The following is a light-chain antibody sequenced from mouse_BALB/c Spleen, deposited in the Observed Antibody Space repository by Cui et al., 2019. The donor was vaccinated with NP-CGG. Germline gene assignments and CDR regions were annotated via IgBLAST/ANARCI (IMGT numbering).Light chain of an antibody. J-gene: IGLJ1*01. Sequence: QAVVTQESALSTSPGETVTLTCRSSTGAVTTSNYANWVQEKPDHFFTGLIGGTNNRVPGVPARFSGSLIGDKAALTITGARTEDEAIYFCALWYSNHWVFGGGTKLTVL. V-gene: IGLV1*01. CDR3: ALWYSNHWV. CDR2: GTN. CDR1: TGAVTTSNY.